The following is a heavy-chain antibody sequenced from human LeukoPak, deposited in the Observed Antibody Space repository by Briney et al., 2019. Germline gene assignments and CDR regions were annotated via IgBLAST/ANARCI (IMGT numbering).Heavy chain of an antibody. J-gene: IGHJ3*02. D-gene: IGHD3-22*01. Sequence: GASVKVSCKVSGYTLTELSMHWVRQAPGKGLEWMGGFDPEDGETIYAQKFQGRVTMTEDTSTDTAYMELSSLRSEDTAVYYCATDETYYYDSSGYVHGDIWGQGTMVTVSS. V-gene: IGHV1-24*01. CDR3: ATDETYYYDSSGYVHGDI. CDR2: FDPEDGET. CDR1: GYTLTELS.